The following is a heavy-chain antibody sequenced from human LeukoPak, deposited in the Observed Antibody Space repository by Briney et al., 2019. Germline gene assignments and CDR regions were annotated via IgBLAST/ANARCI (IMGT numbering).Heavy chain of an antibody. CDR1: GFTVSSNH. CDR3: ATAEGEN. Sequence: PGGSLRLSCAASGFTVSSNHMSWVRQAPGKGLEWVSIIYSGYGTYYAGSVKGRFTISRDNSKNTLYLQMNSLRAEDTAVYYCATAEGENWGQGTLVTVSS. V-gene: IGHV3-53*01. CDR2: IYSGYGT. D-gene: IGHD3-16*01. J-gene: IGHJ4*02.